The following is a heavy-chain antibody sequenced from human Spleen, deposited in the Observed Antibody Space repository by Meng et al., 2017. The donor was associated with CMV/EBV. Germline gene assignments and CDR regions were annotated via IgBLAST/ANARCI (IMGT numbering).Heavy chain of an antibody. CDR3: ARAKDIVVWRTFDY. CDR1: GGSISSGDYY. D-gene: IGHD2-15*01. J-gene: IGHJ4*02. Sequence: SCTVSGGSISSGDYYWSWIRQPPGKGLEWIGYIYYSGSTYYNPSLKSRVTISVDTSKNQFSLKLSSVTAADTAVYYCARAKDIVVWRTFDYWGQGTLVTVSS. V-gene: IGHV4-30-4*08. CDR2: IYYSGST.